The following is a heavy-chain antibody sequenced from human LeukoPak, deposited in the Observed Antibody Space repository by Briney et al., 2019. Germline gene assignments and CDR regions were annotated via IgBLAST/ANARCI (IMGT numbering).Heavy chain of an antibody. J-gene: IGHJ4*02. CDR2: MNPNSGNT. D-gene: IGHD1-1*01. Sequence: ASVKVSCKASGYAFTSYDINWVRQATGQGLEWMGWMNPNSGNTGYAQKFQGRVTMTRNTSISTAYMELSSLRSEDTAVYYCARGQYNWNDRYFDYWGQGTLVTVSS. CDR1: GYAFTSYD. V-gene: IGHV1-8*01. CDR3: ARGQYNWNDRYFDY.